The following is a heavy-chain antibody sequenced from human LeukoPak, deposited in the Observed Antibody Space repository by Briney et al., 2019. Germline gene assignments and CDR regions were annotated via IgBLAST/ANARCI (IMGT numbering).Heavy chain of an antibody. D-gene: IGHD1-26*01. CDR3: ARIRDSGSYYYYYGMDV. CDR2: ISRSSSTI. Sequence: GGSLRLSCAASGFTFSNAWMNWVRQAPGKGLEWVSYISRSSSTILYADSVKGRFTISRDKAKHSVYLQMNSLRDEDTAVYYCARIRDSGSYYYYYGMDVWGQGTTVTVSS. V-gene: IGHV3-48*02. CDR1: GFTFSNAW. J-gene: IGHJ6*02.